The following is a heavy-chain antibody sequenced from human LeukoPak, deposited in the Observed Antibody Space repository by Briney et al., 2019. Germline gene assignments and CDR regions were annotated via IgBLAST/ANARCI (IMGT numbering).Heavy chain of an antibody. J-gene: IGHJ4*02. CDR3: AKVVGTGTTPTDY. D-gene: IGHD1-1*01. Sequence: GGSLTLSCAASGFRFSNYAMTWVRQAPGKGLECVSVISGSGSNTDYADSVKGRFTISRDNSKNTLSLQMNSLRAEDTALYYCAKVVGTGTTPTDYWGQGTLVTVSS. CDR2: ISGSGSNT. CDR1: GFRFSNYA. V-gene: IGHV3-23*01.